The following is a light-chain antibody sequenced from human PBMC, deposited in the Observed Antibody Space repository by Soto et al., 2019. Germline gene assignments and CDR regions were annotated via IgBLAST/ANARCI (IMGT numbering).Light chain of an antibody. J-gene: IGKJ5*01. V-gene: IGKV1-9*01. CDR2: AAS. CDR1: QGISSF. Sequence: DIQLTQSPSFLSASVGDRVTITCRASQGISSFLAWYQQKPGKAPNLLIYAASTLQSGVPSRFSGSGSGTEFTLTISSLQPEDFATYYCQRRSNWPPGITFGQGTRLEIK. CDR3: QRRSNWPPGIT.